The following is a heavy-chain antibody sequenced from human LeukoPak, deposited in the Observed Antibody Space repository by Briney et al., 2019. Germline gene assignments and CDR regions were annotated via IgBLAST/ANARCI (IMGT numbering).Heavy chain of an antibody. CDR2: IYPGDSDT. J-gene: IGHJ4*02. CDR1: GYSFNSYW. Sequence: GESLKISCKGSGYSFNSYWIGWVRQMPGKGLEWMGIIYPGDSDTRYSPSFQGQVTISADKSTSTAYLQWSSLKASDTAMYYCARPSTSPSSGWDYWGQGTLVTVSS. V-gene: IGHV5-51*01. CDR3: ARPSTSPSSGWDY. D-gene: IGHD6-19*01.